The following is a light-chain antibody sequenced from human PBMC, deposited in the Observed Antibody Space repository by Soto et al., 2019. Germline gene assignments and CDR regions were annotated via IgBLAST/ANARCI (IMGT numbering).Light chain of an antibody. J-gene: IGLJ2*01. CDR1: SSNIGNNY. V-gene: IGLV1-51*02. CDR3: GTWENSLSAGV. CDR2: ENN. Sequence: QSVLTQPPSVSAAPGQKVTISCSGSSSNIGNNYVSWYQQLPGTAPKLLIFENNKRPSGIPDRFSGSTSGTSATLGITGLQTGDEADYYCGTWENSLSAGVFGGGTKLTVL.